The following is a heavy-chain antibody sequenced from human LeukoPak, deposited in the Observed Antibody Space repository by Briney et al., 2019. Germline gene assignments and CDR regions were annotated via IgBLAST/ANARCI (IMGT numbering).Heavy chain of an antibody. D-gene: IGHD2-15*01. Sequence: GGTLRLSRAASGITFSSYGMSWVRQAPGKGLEWVSSISSTGGTTYYADSVKGRFTISRDNSKNTLYLQMNSLRAEDTAIYYCAKNGDRGAYCTGGTCYPYFYYYMDVWGKGTTVTI. CDR3: AKNGDRGAYCTGGTCYPYFYYYMDV. CDR2: ISSTGGTT. CDR1: GITFSSYG. J-gene: IGHJ6*03. V-gene: IGHV3-23*01.